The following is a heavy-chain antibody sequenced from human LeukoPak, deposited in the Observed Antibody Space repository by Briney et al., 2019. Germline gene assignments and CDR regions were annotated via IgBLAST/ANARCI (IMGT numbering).Heavy chain of an antibody. CDR1: GGSISSGDYY. V-gene: IGHV4-30-4*08. D-gene: IGHD3-22*01. Sequence: SETLSLTCTVSGGSISSGDYYWSWIRQPPGKGLEWIGYIYYSGSAYYNPSLKSRVTISVDTSKDRFSLKLSSVTAADTAVYYCATHSSGYDSGNDAFDIWGQGTMVTVSS. J-gene: IGHJ3*02. CDR2: IYYSGSA. CDR3: ATHSSGYDSGNDAFDI.